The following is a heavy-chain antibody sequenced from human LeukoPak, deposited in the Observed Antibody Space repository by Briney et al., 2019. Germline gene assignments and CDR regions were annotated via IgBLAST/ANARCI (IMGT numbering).Heavy chain of an antibody. Sequence: VASVKVSCKASGYTFTSYVINWVRQAPGQGLEWMGWISAYNGNTNYAQKLQGRVTVTTDTSTSTAYMELRSLRSDDTAVYYCAREGYSSSWNYFDYWGQGALVTVSS. CDR3: AREGYSSSWNYFDY. D-gene: IGHD6-13*01. CDR2: ISAYNGNT. V-gene: IGHV1-18*01. J-gene: IGHJ4*02. CDR1: GYTFTSYV.